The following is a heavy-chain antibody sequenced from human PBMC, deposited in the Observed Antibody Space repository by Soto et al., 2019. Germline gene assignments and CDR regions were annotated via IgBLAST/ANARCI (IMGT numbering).Heavy chain of an antibody. Sequence: QVQLVQSGAEVKKPGASVKVSCKASGYTFTSYGISWVRQAPGQGLEWMGWISAYNGNTNYAQKLQGRVTMTTDTSTSTGYMELRSLRSDDTAVYYCARGGPLYYGSGSYYRSLHYYYGMDVWGQGTTVTVSS. J-gene: IGHJ6*02. CDR1: GYTFTSYG. CDR2: ISAYNGNT. V-gene: IGHV1-18*04. D-gene: IGHD3-10*01. CDR3: ARGGPLYYGSGSYYRSLHYYYGMDV.